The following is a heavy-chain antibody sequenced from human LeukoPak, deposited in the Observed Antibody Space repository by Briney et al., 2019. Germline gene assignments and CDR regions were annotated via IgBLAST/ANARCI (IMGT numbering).Heavy chain of an antibody. Sequence: ASVKVSCKASGYTFTGYYMHWVRQAPGQGLEWMGWINPNSGGTKYALKFQGRVTMTRDTSISTAYMELSNLRSDDTAVYYCARGSYNWHERALYYWGQGTLVTVSS. CDR1: GYTFTGYY. V-gene: IGHV1-2*02. CDR3: ARGSYNWHERALYY. D-gene: IGHD1-1*01. J-gene: IGHJ4*02. CDR2: INPNSGGT.